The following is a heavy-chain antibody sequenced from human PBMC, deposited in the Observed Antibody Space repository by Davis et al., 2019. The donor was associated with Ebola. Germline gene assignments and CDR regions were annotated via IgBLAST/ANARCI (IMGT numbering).Heavy chain of an antibody. D-gene: IGHD6-19*01. CDR3: ARPRSGWYLGFDY. CDR1: GGSVSSGSYY. CDR2: IYYSGST. V-gene: IGHV4-61*01. Sequence: SETLSLTCTVSGGSVSSGSYYWSWIRQPPGKGLEWIGYIYYSGSTNYNPSLKSRVTISVDTSKNQFSLKLSSVTAADTAVYYCARPRSGWYLGFDYWGQGTLVTVSS. J-gene: IGHJ4*02.